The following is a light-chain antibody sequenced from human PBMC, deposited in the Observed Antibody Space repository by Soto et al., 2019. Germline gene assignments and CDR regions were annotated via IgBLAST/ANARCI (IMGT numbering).Light chain of an antibody. CDR2: DDS. CDR3: QVWDSSSDHPVV. Sequence: SYELTQPPSVSVAPGQTARITCGGNNIGSKSVHWYQQKPGQAPVLVVYDDSDRPSGSPERFSGSNSGNTATLTISSVEAGDDADYYCQVWDSSSDHPVVFGGGTKLTVL. V-gene: IGLV3-21*02. J-gene: IGLJ2*01. CDR1: NIGSKS.